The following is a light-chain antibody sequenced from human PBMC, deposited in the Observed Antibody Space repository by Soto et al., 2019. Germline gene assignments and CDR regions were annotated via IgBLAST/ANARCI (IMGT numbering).Light chain of an antibody. Sequence: DIVLTQSPDSLAVSLGERATINCKSSQSILYSSNNKNYLAWYQQKPGQRPKLLIYWASTRESGVPDRFSGSGSETEFTLTISSLQAEDAADYYCLQYYTTPEAFGQGTKVEIK. CDR3: LQYYTTPEA. J-gene: IGKJ1*01. CDR2: WAS. V-gene: IGKV4-1*01. CDR1: QSILYSSNNKNY.